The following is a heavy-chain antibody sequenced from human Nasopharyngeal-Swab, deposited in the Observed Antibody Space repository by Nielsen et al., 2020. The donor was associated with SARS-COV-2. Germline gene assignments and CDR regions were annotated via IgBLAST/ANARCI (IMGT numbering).Heavy chain of an antibody. Sequence: GESLKISCAASGFTFSSYGMSWVRQAPGEGLEWVSSISSGSSYIYYADSVKGPFTISRDNAKNSLFLQMNSLRAEDTAVYYCARYGTTIVTPYYFDYWGQGTLVTVSS. CDR3: ARYGTTIVTPYYFDY. D-gene: IGHD4-23*01. CDR2: ISSGSSYI. V-gene: IGHV3-21*01. CDR1: GFTFSSYG. J-gene: IGHJ4*02.